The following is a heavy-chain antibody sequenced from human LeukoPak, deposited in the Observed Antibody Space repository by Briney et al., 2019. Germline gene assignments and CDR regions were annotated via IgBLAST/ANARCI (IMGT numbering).Heavy chain of an antibody. V-gene: IGHV3-30*03. CDR2: ISNDGSRK. CDR3: ARDRAWNYFDY. CDR1: GFTFSRHG. J-gene: IGHJ4*02. Sequence: GRSLRLSCAPSGFTFSRHGMHWVRHAPGKGLEWVAIISNDGSRKYYAHSVEGRFTISRDNSKNTLYLQMDSLRAEDTAVYYCARDRAWNYFDYWGQGTLVTVSS. D-gene: IGHD3-3*01.